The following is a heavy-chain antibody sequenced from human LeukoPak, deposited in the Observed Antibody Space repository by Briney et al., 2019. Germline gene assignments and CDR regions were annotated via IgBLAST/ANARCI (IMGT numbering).Heavy chain of an antibody. V-gene: IGHV3-23*01. CDR3: AKDLGGGDY. J-gene: IGHJ4*02. Sequence: PGGSLRLSCTASGFTFGDYAMSWVRQAPGKGLEWVSAISGSGGSTYYADSVKGRFTISRDNSKNTLYLQMNSLRAEDTAVYYCAKDLGGGDYWGQGTLVTVSS. CDR2: ISGSGGST. D-gene: IGHD3-3*01. CDR1: GFTFGDYA.